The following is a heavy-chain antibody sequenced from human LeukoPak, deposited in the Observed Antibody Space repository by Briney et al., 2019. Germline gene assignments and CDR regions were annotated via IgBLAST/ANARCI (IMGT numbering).Heavy chain of an antibody. CDR2: IYHSGST. CDR1: GYSISSGYY. D-gene: IGHD3-3*01. V-gene: IGHV4-38-2*01. CDR3: ARPAYDFWSGYPHYSDY. J-gene: IGHJ4*02. Sequence: PSETLSLTCAVSGYSISSGYYWGWIRQPPGKGLEWIGSIYHSGSTYYNPSLKSRVTISVDTSKNQFSLKLSSVTAADTAVYYCARPAYDFWSGYPHYSDYWSQGTLVTVSS.